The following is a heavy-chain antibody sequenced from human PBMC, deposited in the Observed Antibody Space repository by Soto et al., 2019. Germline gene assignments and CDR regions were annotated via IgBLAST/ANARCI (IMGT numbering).Heavy chain of an antibody. CDR3: ARWGGGAAVAGTHFDY. J-gene: IGHJ4*02. Sequence: EVQLVESGGGLVQPGGSLRLSCAASGFTFSSYEMNWVRQAPGKGLEWVSYISSSGSTIYYADSVKGRFTISRDNAKNSMYLQMNSLRAEDTAVYYCARWGGGAAVAGTHFDYWGQGTLVTVSS. D-gene: IGHD6-19*01. CDR1: GFTFSSYE. CDR2: ISSSGSTI. V-gene: IGHV3-48*03.